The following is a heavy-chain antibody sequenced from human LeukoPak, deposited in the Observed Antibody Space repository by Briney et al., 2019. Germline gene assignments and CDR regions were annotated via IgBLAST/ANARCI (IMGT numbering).Heavy chain of an antibody. D-gene: IGHD6-13*01. V-gene: IGHV1-46*01. CDR3: ARDWSSSWSPNYYYYGMDV. CDR1: GYTFTSYY. J-gene: IGHJ6*02. CDR2: INPSGGST. Sequence: ASVKVSCKASGYTFTSYYMHWVRQAPGQGLEWMGIINPSGGSTSYAQKFQGRVTMTRDTSTSTVYMELSSLRSEDTAVYYCARDWSSSWSPNYYYYGMDVWGQGTTVTVSS.